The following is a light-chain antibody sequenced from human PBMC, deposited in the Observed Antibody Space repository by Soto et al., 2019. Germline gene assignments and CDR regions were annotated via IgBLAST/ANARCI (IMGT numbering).Light chain of an antibody. J-gene: IGLJ2*01. V-gene: IGLV3-21*04. CDR1: NIGSKV. CDR2: SDT. Sequence: SYELTQPPSGSVAPGKTASISCGGNNIGSKVVHWYQQKPGQAPVLVIYSDTDLPPVIPERFSGSNSANLATLTISMVEAVDEADYYCQVWDSGSAHVVFCGGTKVTVL. CDR3: QVWDSGSAHVV.